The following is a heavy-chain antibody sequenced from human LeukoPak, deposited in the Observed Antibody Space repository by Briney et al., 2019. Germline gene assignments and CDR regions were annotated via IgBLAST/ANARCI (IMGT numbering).Heavy chain of an antibody. CDR2: IIPIFGTA. V-gene: IGHV1-69*06. CDR3: ARDDPRSQLRYFDWPKHALYYYYGMDV. J-gene: IGHJ6*04. D-gene: IGHD3-9*01. Sequence: SVKVSCKASGGTFSSYAISRVRQAPGQGLEWMGGIIPIFGTANYAQKFQGRVTITADKSTSTAYMELSSLRSEDTAVYYCARDDPRSQLRYFDWPKHALYYYYGMDVWGKGTTVTVSS. CDR1: GGTFSSYA.